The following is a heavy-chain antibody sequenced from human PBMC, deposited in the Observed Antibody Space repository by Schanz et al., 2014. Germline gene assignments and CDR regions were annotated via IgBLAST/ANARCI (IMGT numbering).Heavy chain of an antibody. CDR3: ARGGPAYYFDD. J-gene: IGHJ4*02. V-gene: IGHV3-23*01. Sequence: EVQLLESGGGLVQPGGSLRLSCAASGFTFSTSAMSWVRQVPGKGLVWVSAISGGGGTTYYTDSVKGRFTISRDNSKSTLYLQMNSLRAEDTAVYYCARGGPAYYFDDWGQGTLVTVSS. CDR1: GFTFSTSA. CDR2: ISGGGGTT.